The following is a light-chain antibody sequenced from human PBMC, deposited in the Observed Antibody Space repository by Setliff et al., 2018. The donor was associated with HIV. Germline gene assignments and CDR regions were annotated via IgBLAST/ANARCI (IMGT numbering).Light chain of an antibody. CDR3: CSNTGSNTYV. J-gene: IGLJ1*01. Sequence: QSALTQPASVSGSPGQSITISCTGTSSDIGRYNLVSWYQQYPGKAPKPMIYQATKRPSGVSNRFSGSKSGNTASLTISGLQAEDEADYYCCSNTGSNTYVFGSGTKVTV. CDR1: SSDIGRYNL. V-gene: IGLV2-23*01. CDR2: QAT.